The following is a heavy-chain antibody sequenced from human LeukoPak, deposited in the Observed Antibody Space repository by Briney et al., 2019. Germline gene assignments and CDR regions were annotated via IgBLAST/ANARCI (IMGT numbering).Heavy chain of an antibody. CDR2: ISSSSSTI. Sequence: GGSLRLSCVASGFTFSSYSMNWVRQAPGKGLEWLSYISSSSSTIYYADSVKGRFTISRDNAKNSLYLQMNSLRAEDAAVYYCARGDCSGGSCYLSLTTIDYWGQGTLVTVSS. CDR3: ARGDCSGGSCYLSLTTIDY. J-gene: IGHJ4*02. CDR1: GFTFSSYS. V-gene: IGHV3-48*01. D-gene: IGHD2-15*01.